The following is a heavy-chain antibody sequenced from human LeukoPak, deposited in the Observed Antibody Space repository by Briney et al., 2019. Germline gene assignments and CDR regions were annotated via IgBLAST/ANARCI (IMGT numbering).Heavy chain of an antibody. D-gene: IGHD3-10*01. V-gene: IGHV3-21*01. J-gene: IGHJ3*02. Sequence: GGSLRPSCAASGFTFSSYSMNWVRQAPGKGLEWVSSISSSSSYIYYADSVKGRFTISRDNAKNSLYLQMNSLRAEDTAVYYCARQRGSGSLDAFDIWGQGTMVTVSS. CDR3: ARQRGSGSLDAFDI. CDR2: ISSSSSYI. CDR1: GFTFSSYS.